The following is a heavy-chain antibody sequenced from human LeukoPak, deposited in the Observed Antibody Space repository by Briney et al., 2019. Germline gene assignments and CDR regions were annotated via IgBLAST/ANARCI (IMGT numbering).Heavy chain of an antibody. D-gene: IGHD3-9*01. J-gene: IGHJ3*02. CDR2: IYPGDSDT. CDR3: ASRRYFDWLSLDAFDI. CDR1: GYSFTSYW. V-gene: IGHV5-51*01. Sequence: GESLKISSKGSGYSFTSYWIGWVRQMPGKGLEWMGIIYPGDSDTRYSPSFQGQVTISADKSISTAYLQWSSLKASDTAMYYCASRRYFDWLSLDAFDIWGQGTMVTVSS.